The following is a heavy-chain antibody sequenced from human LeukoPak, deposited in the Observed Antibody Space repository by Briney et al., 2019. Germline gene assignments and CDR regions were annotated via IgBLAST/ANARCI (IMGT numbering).Heavy chain of an antibody. D-gene: IGHD6-6*01. CDR3: ARLVAARQVRHFDY. CDR2: IYYSGST. CDR1: GGSISSYY. J-gene: IGHJ4*02. V-gene: IGHV4-59*01. Sequence: SETLSLTCTVSGGSISSYYWSWIRQPPGKGLEWIGYIYYSGSTNYNPSLKSRVTISVDTSKNQFSLKLSSVTAADTAVYYCARLVAARQVRHFDYWGQGTLVTVSS.